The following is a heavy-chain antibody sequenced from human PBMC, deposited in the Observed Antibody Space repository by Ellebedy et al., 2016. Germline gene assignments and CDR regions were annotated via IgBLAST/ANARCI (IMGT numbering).Heavy chain of an antibody. Sequence: GGSLRLXXAASGFTFSSYAMSWVRQAPGKGLEWVSAISGSGGSTYYADSVKGRFTISRDNSKNTLYLQMNSLRAEDTAVYYCAKDPDDSSGYHFDYWGQGTLVTVSS. CDR1: GFTFSSYA. V-gene: IGHV3-23*01. D-gene: IGHD3-22*01. CDR3: AKDPDDSSGYHFDY. J-gene: IGHJ4*02. CDR2: ISGSGGST.